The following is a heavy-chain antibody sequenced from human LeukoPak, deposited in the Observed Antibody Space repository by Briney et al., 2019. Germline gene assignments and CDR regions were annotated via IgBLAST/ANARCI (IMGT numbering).Heavy chain of an antibody. CDR2: IYYSGST. V-gene: IGHV4-59*01. CDR1: GGSISSYY. CDR3: ARCPLMCDFWSGYYTGGFDP. Sequence: SETLSLTCTVSGGSISSYYWSWIRQPPGKGLEWIGYIYYSGSTNYNPSLKSRVTISVDTSKNRFSLKLSSVTAADTAVYYCARCPLMCDFWSGYYTGGFDPWGQGTLVTVSS. D-gene: IGHD3-3*01. J-gene: IGHJ5*02.